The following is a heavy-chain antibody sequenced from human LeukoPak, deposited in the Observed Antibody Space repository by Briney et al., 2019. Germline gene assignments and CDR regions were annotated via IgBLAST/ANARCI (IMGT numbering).Heavy chain of an antibody. J-gene: IGHJ4*02. V-gene: IGHV4-61*05. CDR1: GDSISSSSYY. CDR3: ARGFSFRIAAAVFDY. Sequence: SETLSLTCTVSGDSISSSSYYWGWIRQPPGKGLEWIGYFYYSGTTNYNPSFKSRVTISVDTSKNQFSLKLSSVTAADTAVYYCARGFSFRIAAAVFDYWGQGTLVTVSS. D-gene: IGHD6-13*01. CDR2: FYYSGTT.